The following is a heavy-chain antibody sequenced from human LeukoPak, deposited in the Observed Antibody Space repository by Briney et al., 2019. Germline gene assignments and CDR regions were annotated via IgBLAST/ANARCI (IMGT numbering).Heavy chain of an antibody. CDR1: GFTVSSNY. V-gene: IGHV3-53*01. CDR2: IYSGGST. J-gene: IGHJ3*02. Sequence: GGSLRLSCAASGFTVSSNYMSWVRQAPGKGLEWVSVIYSGGSTYYADSVKGRFTTSRDNSKNTLYLQMNSLRAEDTAVYYCARARDHGAFDIWGQGTMVTVSS. CDR3: ARARDHGAFDI. D-gene: IGHD1-14*01.